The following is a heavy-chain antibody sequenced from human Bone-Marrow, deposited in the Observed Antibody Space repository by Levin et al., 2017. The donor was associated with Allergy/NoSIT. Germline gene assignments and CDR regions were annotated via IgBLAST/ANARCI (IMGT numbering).Heavy chain of an antibody. CDR2: VSHDGSKK. Sequence: SCAASGFSFSVYGMHWVRQAPGKGLEWVGIVSHDGSKKYHVDSVKGRFTISRDNSRNTLYLQMNSLRAEDTAVYYCARSSDTSGYYPQFWGPGTLVIVSS. CDR3: ARSSDTSGYYPQF. J-gene: IGHJ4*02. D-gene: IGHD3-22*01. CDR1: GFSFSVYG. V-gene: IGHV3-30*03.